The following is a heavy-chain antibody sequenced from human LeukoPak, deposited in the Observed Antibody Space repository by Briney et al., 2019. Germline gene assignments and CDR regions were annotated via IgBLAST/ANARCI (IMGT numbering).Heavy chain of an antibody. D-gene: IGHD6-6*01. J-gene: IGHJ4*02. V-gene: IGHV3-30*03. CDR3: ASLYSSSSGTIDY. CDR2: ISYDGSNK. Sequence: GGSLRLSCAASGFTFSSYGMHWVRQAPGKGLELVAVISYDGSNKYYADSVKGRFTISRDNSKNTLYLQMNSLRAEDTAVYYCASLYSSSSGTIDYWGQGTLVTVSS. CDR1: GFTFSSYG.